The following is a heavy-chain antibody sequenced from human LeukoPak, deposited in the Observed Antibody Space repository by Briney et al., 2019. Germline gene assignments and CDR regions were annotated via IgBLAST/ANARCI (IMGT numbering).Heavy chain of an antibody. D-gene: IGHD3-10*01. J-gene: IGHJ5*02. V-gene: IGHV4-39*01. Sequence: SETLSLTCIVSGGSLNSPNYYWGWIRQPPGKGLERIGTIYYTGTTYYNPSLESRLTISVDTSKNQFSLKLTSVTAADTAVYYCTRHDYYGSLNWFDPWGQGTLITVSS. CDR3: TRHDYYGSLNWFDP. CDR1: GGSLNSPNYY. CDR2: IYYTGTT.